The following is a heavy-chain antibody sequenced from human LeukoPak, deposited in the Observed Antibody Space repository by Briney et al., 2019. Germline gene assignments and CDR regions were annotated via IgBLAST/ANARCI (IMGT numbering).Heavy chain of an antibody. J-gene: IGHJ4*02. CDR1: GFTFSSYG. D-gene: IGHD5-18*01. Sequence: GGSLRLSCAASGFTFSSYGMHWVRQAPGKGLEWVAVIWYDGSNKYYADSVKGRCTISRDNSKNTLYLQMNSLRAEDTAVYYCARGLQLWLEPYYFDYWGQGTLVTVSS. CDR2: IWYDGSNK. CDR3: ARGLQLWLEPYYFDY. V-gene: IGHV3-33*01.